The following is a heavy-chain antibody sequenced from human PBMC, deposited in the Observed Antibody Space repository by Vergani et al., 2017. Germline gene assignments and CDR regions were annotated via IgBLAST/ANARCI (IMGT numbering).Heavy chain of an antibody. D-gene: IGHD5-18*01. Sequence: QVQLQQWGAGLLKPSETLSLTCAVYGGSFSGYYWSWIRQPPGKGLEWIGEINHSGSTNYNPSLKSRVTISVDTSKNQFSLKLSSVTAADTAVYYCATNSGCSYVRWFDPWGQGTLVTVSS. CDR2: INHSGST. V-gene: IGHV4-34*01. CDR3: ATNSGCSYVRWFDP. J-gene: IGHJ5*02. CDR1: GGSFSGYY.